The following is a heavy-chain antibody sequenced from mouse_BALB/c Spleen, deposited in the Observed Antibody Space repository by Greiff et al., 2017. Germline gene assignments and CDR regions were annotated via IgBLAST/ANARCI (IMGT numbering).Heavy chain of an antibody. J-gene: IGHJ1*01. CDR1: GYTFTSYT. Sequence: QVQLQQSAAELARPGASVKMSCKASGYTFTSYTMHWVKQRPGQGLEWIGYINPSSGYTEYNQKFKDKTTLTADKSSSTAYMQLSSLTSEDSAVYYCARSIREVHYWYFDVWGAGTTVTVSS. CDR2: INPSSGYT. CDR3: ARSIREVHYWYFDV. V-gene: IGHV1-4*02. D-gene: IGHD1-1*01.